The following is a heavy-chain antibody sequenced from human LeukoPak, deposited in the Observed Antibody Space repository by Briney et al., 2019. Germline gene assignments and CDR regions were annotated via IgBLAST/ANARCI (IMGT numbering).Heavy chain of an antibody. CDR3: ARDQLLQDFDY. D-gene: IGHD2-2*01. CDR1: GCTFTSYD. CDR2: MNPNSGNT. Sequence: ASVKVSCKASGCTFTSYDINWVRQATGQGLEWMGWMNPNSGNTGYAQKFQGRVTMTRNTSISTVYMELSSLRSEDTAVYYCARDQLLQDFDYWGQGTLVTVSS. J-gene: IGHJ4*02. V-gene: IGHV1-8*01.